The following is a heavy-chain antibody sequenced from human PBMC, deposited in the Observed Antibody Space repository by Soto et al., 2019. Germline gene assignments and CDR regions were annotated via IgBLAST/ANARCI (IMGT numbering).Heavy chain of an antibody. J-gene: IGHJ3*02. CDR1: GFAFSSYS. CDR2: ISSSSSTI. Sequence: GGSLRLSCAASGFAFSSYSMNWVRQAPGKGLEWVSYISSSSSTIYYADSVKGRFTISRDNAKNSLYLQMNSLRDEDTAVYYCARGPELISGSYFAFDIWGQGTMVTVSS. V-gene: IGHV3-48*02. CDR3: ARGPELISGSYFAFDI. D-gene: IGHD1-26*01.